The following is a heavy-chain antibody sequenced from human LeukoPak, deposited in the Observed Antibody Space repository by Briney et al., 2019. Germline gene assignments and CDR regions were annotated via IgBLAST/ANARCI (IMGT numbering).Heavy chain of an antibody. J-gene: IGHJ3*02. CDR2: IKSKTDGGTT. D-gene: IGHD3-10*01. CDR1: GFTFSNAW. CDR3: TTDERIVLLWFGEPESDAFDI. Sequence: GGSLRLSCAASGFTFSNAWMSWVRQAPGKGLEWVGRIKSKTDGGTTDYAAPVKGRFTISRDDSKNTLYLQMNSLKTEDTAVYYCTTDERIVLLWFGEPESDAFDIWGQGTMVTVSS. V-gene: IGHV3-15*01.